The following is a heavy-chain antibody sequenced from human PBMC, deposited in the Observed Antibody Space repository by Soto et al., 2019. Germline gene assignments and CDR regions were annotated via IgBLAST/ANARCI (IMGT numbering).Heavy chain of an antibody. J-gene: IGHJ5*02. CDR2: IYYSGST. Sequence: QLQLQESGPGLVKPSETLSLTCTVSGGSIRSSNFYWGWIRQPPGKGLEWIGSIYYSGSTNYNPSHKSRVTISVYTSKIKFSLKLTSVTAADTAVYYCARHRRGERQLMNWFDPWGQGTLVTVSS. CDR3: ARHRRGERQLMNWFDP. V-gene: IGHV4-39*01. D-gene: IGHD6-13*01. CDR1: GGSIRSSNFY.